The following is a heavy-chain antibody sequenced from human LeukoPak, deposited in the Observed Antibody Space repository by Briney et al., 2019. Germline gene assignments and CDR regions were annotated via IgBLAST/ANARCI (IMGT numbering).Heavy chain of an antibody. V-gene: IGHV3-21*01. CDR1: GFTFSSYS. CDR3: ARDQPHYYGSGSYSL. D-gene: IGHD3-10*01. Sequence: PGGSLRLSCAASGFTFSSYSMNWVRQAPGKGLEWVSSISSSSSYIYYADSVKGRFTISRDNTKNSLYLQMNSLRAGDTAVYYCARDQPHYYGSGSYSLWGQGTLVTVSS. J-gene: IGHJ4*02. CDR2: ISSSSSYI.